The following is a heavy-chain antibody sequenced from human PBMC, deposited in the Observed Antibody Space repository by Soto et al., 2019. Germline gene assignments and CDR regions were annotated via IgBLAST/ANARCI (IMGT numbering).Heavy chain of an antibody. CDR2: IIPIFGTA. J-gene: IGHJ6*02. CDR1: GGTFSSYA. CDR3: ARVPSHHCSSTSCYLYGMDV. Sequence: SVKVSCKASGGTFSSYAISWVRQAPGQGLEWMGGIIPIFGTANYAQKFQGRVTITADESTSTAYMELSSLRSEDTAVYYCARVPSHHCSSTSCYLYGMDVCGQVTTFTVSS. V-gene: IGHV1-69*13. D-gene: IGHD2-2*01.